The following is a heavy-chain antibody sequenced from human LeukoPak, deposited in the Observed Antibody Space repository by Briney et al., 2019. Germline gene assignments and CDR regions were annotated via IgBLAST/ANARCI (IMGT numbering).Heavy chain of an antibody. V-gene: IGHV3-7*01. CDR2: IKQDGSER. CDR1: GFTFSSYW. CDR3: ARSRGDF. Sequence: GGSLRLSCAVSGFTFSSYWMSWVRQAPGKGLEWVANIKQDGSERYYVDSVKGRFTISRDNAKNSLYLQMNSLRAEDTALYYCARSRGDFWGQGTLVTVSS. J-gene: IGHJ4*02.